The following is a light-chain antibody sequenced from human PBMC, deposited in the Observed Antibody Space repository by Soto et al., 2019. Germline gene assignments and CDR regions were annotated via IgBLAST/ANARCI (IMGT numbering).Light chain of an antibody. CDR3: QQYGSSPPT. CDR1: QSVSSSY. CDR2: DAS. Sequence: EIVLTQSPGTLSLSPGERASLSCRASQSVSSSYLAWYQQIPGQAPRLLINDASRRATGIPDMFSGSGSGTDFTLTISRLEPEDFAVYYCQQYGSSPPTFGQGTKVDIK. V-gene: IGKV3-20*01. J-gene: IGKJ1*01.